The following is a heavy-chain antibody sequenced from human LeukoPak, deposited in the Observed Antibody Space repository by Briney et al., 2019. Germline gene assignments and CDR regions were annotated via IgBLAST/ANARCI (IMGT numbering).Heavy chain of an antibody. D-gene: IGHD3-22*01. CDR2: IYYSGST. CDR3: ARVHGRSSGYYNY. J-gene: IGHJ4*02. Sequence: SETLSLTCIVSGDSVSSYYWSWIRQPPGKGLEWIGYIYYSGSTNYNPSLKSRVTISVDTSKNQFSLKLSSVTAADTAVYYCARVHGRSSGYYNYWGQGTLVTVSS. CDR1: GDSVSSYY. V-gene: IGHV4-59*02.